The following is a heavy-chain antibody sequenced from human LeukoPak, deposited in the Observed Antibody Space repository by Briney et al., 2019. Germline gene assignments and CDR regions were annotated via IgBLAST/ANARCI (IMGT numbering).Heavy chain of an antibody. CDR3: ARDYYGSGPRALDI. Sequence: GASVKVSCKASGYTFTSYYMHWVRQAPGQGLEWMGWISGYNGNTNYAQELQGRVTMTTDTSTSTAYMELRSLRSDDTAVYYCARDYYGSGPRALDIWGQGTMVTVSS. J-gene: IGHJ3*02. CDR2: ISGYNGNT. V-gene: IGHV1-18*04. D-gene: IGHD3-10*01. CDR1: GYTFTSYY.